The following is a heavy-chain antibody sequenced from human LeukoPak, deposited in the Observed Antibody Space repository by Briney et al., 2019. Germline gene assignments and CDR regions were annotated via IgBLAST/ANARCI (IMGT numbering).Heavy chain of an antibody. CDR3: ARDSRSGWRNYYYYYMDV. D-gene: IGHD6-19*01. CDR2: IYTSGST. Sequence: SETLSLTCTVSGGSISSSSYYWGWIRQPPGKGLEWIGRIYTSGSTNYNPSLKSRVTISVDTSKNQFSLKLSSVTAADTAVYYCARDSRSGWRNYYYYYMDVWGKGTTVTISS. J-gene: IGHJ6*03. V-gene: IGHV4-61*02. CDR1: GGSISSSSYY.